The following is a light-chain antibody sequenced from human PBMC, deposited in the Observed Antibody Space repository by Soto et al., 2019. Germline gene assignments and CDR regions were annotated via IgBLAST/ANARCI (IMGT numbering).Light chain of an antibody. Sequence: QSALTQPRSVSGSPGQSVTISCTGTSSDVGNYNYVSWYQQHPGKAPKVMIYDVSKRPSGVPDRFSGSKSGNTASLTISGLQVEDEADYSCCSYAGRYALWVFGGGTKLTVL. V-gene: IGLV2-11*01. CDR2: DVS. CDR1: SSDVGNYNY. CDR3: CSYAGRYALWV. J-gene: IGLJ3*02.